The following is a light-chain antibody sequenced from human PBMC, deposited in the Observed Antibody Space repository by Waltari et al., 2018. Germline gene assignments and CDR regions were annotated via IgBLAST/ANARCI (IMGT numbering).Light chain of an antibody. CDR1: QSVGRS. CDR3: QHYVNLPVT. J-gene: IGKJ1*01. V-gene: IGKV3-20*01. CDR2: DTA. Sequence: EIVLTQSPGTLSLSPGERATLSCRASQSVGRSLAWYQQKPGQAPRLLIYDTAIRATGTPGRFSGSGSGTDFSLAISSQEPEDFAVYFCQHYVNLPVTFGQGTKVEI.